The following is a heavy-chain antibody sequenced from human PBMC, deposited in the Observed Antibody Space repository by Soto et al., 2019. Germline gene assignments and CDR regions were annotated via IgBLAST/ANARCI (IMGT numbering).Heavy chain of an antibody. V-gene: IGHV4-31*03. CDR3: ASSQYDVTVAGPSLFDY. CDR2: IYYSGST. Sequence: QVQLQESGPGLVKPSQTLSLTCTVSGGSISSGGYYWSWIRQHPGKGLEWIGYIYYSGSTYYNPSLKGRVTISVDTPKNQFSLKLSSVTAADTAVYYCASSQYDVTVAGPSLFDYWGQGTLVTVSS. J-gene: IGHJ4*02. D-gene: IGHD6-19*01. CDR1: GGSISSGGYY.